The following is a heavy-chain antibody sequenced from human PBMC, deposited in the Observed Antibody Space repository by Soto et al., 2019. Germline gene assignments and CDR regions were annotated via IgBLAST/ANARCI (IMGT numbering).Heavy chain of an antibody. J-gene: IGHJ4*02. CDR2: ISGSGSSS. CDR1: GFTFSSYA. V-gene: IGHV3-23*01. Sequence: PGGSLRLSCAASGFTFSSYAMNWVRQAPGKGLEWVSVISGSGSSSYYADSVKGRFTISRDNSKNILYLQMNSLRAEDTAVYYCAKSYFSSGTYRHYFDYWGQGTLVTVSS. CDR3: AKSYFSSGTYRHYFDY. D-gene: IGHD3-10*01.